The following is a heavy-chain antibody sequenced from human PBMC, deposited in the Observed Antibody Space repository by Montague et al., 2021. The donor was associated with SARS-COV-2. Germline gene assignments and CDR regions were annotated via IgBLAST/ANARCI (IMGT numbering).Heavy chain of an antibody. D-gene: IGHD1-14*01. J-gene: IGHJ6*02. Sequence: SETLSLTCAVYGGSFSGYYWSWIRQPPGKGLEWIGDIYHSGSTNYNPSLKSRVTISVDTSKNQFSLKLSSVTAADTAVYYCARSKPVSSFYYYYGRDVWGQGTTVTVSS. V-gene: IGHV4-34*01. CDR2: IYHSGST. CDR3: ARSKPVSSFYYYYGRDV. CDR1: GGSFSGYY.